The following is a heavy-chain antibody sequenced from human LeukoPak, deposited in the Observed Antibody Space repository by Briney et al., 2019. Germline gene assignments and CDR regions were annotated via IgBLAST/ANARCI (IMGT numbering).Heavy chain of an antibody. Sequence: GRSLRLSCAASGFTFSSYAMHWVRQAPGKGLEWVAVISYDGSNKYYADSVKGRFTISRDNSKNTLYLQMNSLRAEDTAVYYCARDGRLRFLDYWGQGTLVTVSS. CDR3: ARDGRLRFLDY. CDR2: ISYDGSNK. CDR1: GFTFSSYA. V-gene: IGHV3-30-3*01. J-gene: IGHJ4*02. D-gene: IGHD5-12*01.